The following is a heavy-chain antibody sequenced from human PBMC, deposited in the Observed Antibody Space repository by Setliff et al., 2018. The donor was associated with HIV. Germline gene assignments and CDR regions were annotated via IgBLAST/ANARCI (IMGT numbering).Heavy chain of an antibody. D-gene: IGHD2-21*02. V-gene: IGHV4-59*11. Sequence: SETLSLTCTVSGGSISSHYWSWIRQPPGKGLEWIGYIYYSGSTNYNPSLKSRVTISVDTSTNQFSLKLSSVTAADTAVYYCARGVVTLRYYYYYYMDVWGKGTTVTVSS. J-gene: IGHJ6*03. CDR2: IYYSGST. CDR1: GGSISSHY. CDR3: ARGVVTLRYYYYYYMDV.